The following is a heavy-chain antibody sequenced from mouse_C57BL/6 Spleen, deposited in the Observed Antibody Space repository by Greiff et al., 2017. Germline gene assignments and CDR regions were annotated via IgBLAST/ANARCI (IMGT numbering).Heavy chain of an antibody. CDR2: ISSGGSYT. D-gene: IGHD3-3*01. CDR1: GFTFSSYG. J-gene: IGHJ4*01. Sequence: EVQRVESGGDLVKPGGSLKLSCAASGFTFSSYGMSWVRQTPDKRLEWVATISSGGSYTYYPDSVKGRFTISRDNAKNTLYLQMSSLKSEDTAMYYCARRGDKDAMDYWGQGTSVTVSS. V-gene: IGHV5-6*01. CDR3: ARRGDKDAMDY.